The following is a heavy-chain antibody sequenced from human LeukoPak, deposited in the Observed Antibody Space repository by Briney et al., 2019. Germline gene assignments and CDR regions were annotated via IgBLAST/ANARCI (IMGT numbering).Heavy chain of an antibody. J-gene: IGHJ4*02. CDR1: GFTFSSYA. Sequence: GGSLRLSCAASGFTFSSYAMSWVRQAPGKGLEWVSAISGSGGSTYYADSVKGRFTISRDNSKNTLYLQMGSLRAEDMAVYYCARQTGTLYYFDYWGQGTLVTVSS. V-gene: IGHV3-23*01. CDR2: ISGSGGST. CDR3: ARQTGTLYYFDY. D-gene: IGHD1-1*01.